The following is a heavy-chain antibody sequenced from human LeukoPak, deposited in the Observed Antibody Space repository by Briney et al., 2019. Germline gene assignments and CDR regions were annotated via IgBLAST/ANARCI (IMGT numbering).Heavy chain of an antibody. J-gene: IGHJ6*04. D-gene: IGHD3-16*01. V-gene: IGHV4-38-2*02. Sequence: SETLSLTCTVSGYSISSGYYWRWIRQPPGKGLEWIGEINHSGSTNYNPSLKSRVTISVDTSKNQFSLKLSSVTAADTAVYYCALAHLGVWGKGTTVTVSS. CDR3: ALAHLGV. CDR1: GYSISSGYY. CDR2: INHSGST.